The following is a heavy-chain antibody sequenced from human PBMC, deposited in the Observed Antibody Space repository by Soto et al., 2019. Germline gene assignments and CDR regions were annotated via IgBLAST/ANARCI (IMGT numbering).Heavy chain of an antibody. Sequence: QVYLQESGPGLVKPSGTLSLTCAVSGASVSTPYWWTWVRQPPGKDLEWIGDVYHTGGNNYNPSLMSRITISLDKSNNQFSLDMISVTAADAAIYYCAYSTGWYRLDVWGQGTMVIDSS. CDR2: VYHTGGN. J-gene: IGHJ3*01. V-gene: IGHV4-4*02. CDR1: GASVSTPYW. CDR3: AYSTGWYRLDV. D-gene: IGHD6-19*01.